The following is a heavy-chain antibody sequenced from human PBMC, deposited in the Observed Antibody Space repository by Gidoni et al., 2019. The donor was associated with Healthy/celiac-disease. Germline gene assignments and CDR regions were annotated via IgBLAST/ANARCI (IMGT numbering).Heavy chain of an antibody. D-gene: IGHD6-6*01. Sequence: QVQLQQWGAGLLTPSETLSLTCAVYGGSFSGYYWSWIRQPPGKGLEWIGEINHSGSTNYNPSLKSRVTISVDTSKNQFSLKLSSVTAADTAVYYCARSSIAARPSWFDPWGQGTLVTVSS. CDR1: GGSFSGYY. V-gene: IGHV4-34*01. J-gene: IGHJ5*01. CDR3: ARSSIAARPSWFDP. CDR2: INHSGST.